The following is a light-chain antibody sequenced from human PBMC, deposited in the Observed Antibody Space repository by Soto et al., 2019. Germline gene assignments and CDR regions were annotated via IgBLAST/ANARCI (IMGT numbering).Light chain of an antibody. V-gene: IGKV2-30*01. CDR3: MQATHLRPYT. CDR1: QSLVYSDGNAY. Sequence: DVVMTQSPLSLPVTLGQPASISCRSSQSLVYSDGNAYLNWFHQRPGQSPRRLIYKVSYRDSGGPDRFIGTGSGTDFILKISRVCPWYVGVYYCMQATHLRPYTFGQGTNLEIK. CDR2: KVS. J-gene: IGKJ2*01.